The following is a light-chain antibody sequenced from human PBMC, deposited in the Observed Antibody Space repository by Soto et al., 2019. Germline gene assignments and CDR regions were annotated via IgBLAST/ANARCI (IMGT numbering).Light chain of an antibody. CDR3: LQHNTYPWT. V-gene: IGKV1-5*01. CDR1: QSISSW. J-gene: IGKJ1*01. Sequence: DIQMTHSPSTLSASVGDIVTITCRASQSISSWLAWYQQKPGKAPKLLIYDASSLESGVPSRFSGSGSGTEFTLTISSLQPEDFATYYCLQHNTYPWTLGQGTKVDIK. CDR2: DAS.